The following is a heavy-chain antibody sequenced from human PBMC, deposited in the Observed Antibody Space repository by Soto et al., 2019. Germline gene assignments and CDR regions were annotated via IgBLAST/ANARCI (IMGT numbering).Heavy chain of an antibody. Sequence: AWSLTLSCAASGFTFSSYAMHWVRQAPGKGLEWVAVISYDGSNKYYADSVKGRFTISRDNSKNTLYLQMNSLRAEDTAVYYCASSTSCYECDYWGQGTLVTVSS. CDR3: ASSTSCYECDY. CDR2: ISYDGSNK. V-gene: IGHV3-30-3*01. J-gene: IGHJ4*02. CDR1: GFTFSSYA. D-gene: IGHD2-2*01.